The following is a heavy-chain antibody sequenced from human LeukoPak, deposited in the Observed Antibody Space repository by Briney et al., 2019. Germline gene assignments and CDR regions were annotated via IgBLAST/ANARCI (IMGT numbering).Heavy chain of an antibody. CDR1: GFSFSAYW. J-gene: IGHJ4*02. V-gene: IGHV3-74*01. Sequence: GGSLRLSCAASGFSFSAYWMHRVRQAPGKGLVWVSRINNEGSGTDYADAVKGRFTISRVNVENTLYLQMNSLSADDTAMYYCVRYDVEARRFDYWGQGTLVIVSS. D-gene: IGHD1-1*01. CDR2: INNEGSGT. CDR3: VRYDVEARRFDY.